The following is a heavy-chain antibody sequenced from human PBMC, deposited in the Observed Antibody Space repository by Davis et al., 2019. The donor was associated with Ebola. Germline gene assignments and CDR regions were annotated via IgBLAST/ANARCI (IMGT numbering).Heavy chain of an antibody. V-gene: IGHV3-30*18. CDR1: GFTFSSYG. CDR2: ISYDGSNK. Sequence: GESLKISCAASGFTFSSYGMHWVRQAPGKGLEWVAVISYDGSNKYYADSVKGRFTISRDNSKNTLYLQMNSLRAEDTAVYYCANSYYYGMDVWGQGTTVTVSS. CDR3: ANSYYYGMDV. J-gene: IGHJ6*02.